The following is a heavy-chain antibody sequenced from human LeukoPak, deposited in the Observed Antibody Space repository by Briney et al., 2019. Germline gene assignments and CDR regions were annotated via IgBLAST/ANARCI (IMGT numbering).Heavy chain of an antibody. V-gene: IGHV1-2*06. CDR1: GYTFTGYY. Sequence: ASVKVSCKASGYTFTGYYMHWVRQAPGQGLEWMGRINPNSGGTNYAQKFQGRVTMTRDTSISTAYMELSRLRSDDTAVYYCASAQQVDTAMVYAFDIWGQGTMVTVSS. J-gene: IGHJ3*02. CDR3: ASAQQVDTAMVYAFDI. CDR2: INPNSGGT. D-gene: IGHD5-18*01.